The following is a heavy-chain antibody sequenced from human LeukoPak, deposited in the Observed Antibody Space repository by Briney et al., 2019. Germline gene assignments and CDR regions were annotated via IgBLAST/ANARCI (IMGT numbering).Heavy chain of an antibody. J-gene: IGHJ4*02. D-gene: IGHD3-22*01. CDR2: INPNSGGT. CDR3: ARSPITMIKHDY. V-gene: IGHV1-2*02. CDR1: GYTFTGYY. Sequence: VSVKVSCKASGYTFTGYYMHWVRQAPGQGLEWMGWINPNSGGTNYAQKFQGRVTMTRDTSISTAYMELSRLRSDDTAVYYCARSPITMIKHDYWGQGTLVTVSS.